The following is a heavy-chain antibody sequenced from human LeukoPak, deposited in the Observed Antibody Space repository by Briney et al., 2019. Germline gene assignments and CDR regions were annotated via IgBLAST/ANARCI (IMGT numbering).Heavy chain of an antibody. CDR2: ISSSSSTI. V-gene: IGHV3-48*01. D-gene: IGHD6-6*01. J-gene: IGHJ6*03. CDR3: ARGAGAALPRYYYMDV. Sequence: GGSLRLSCAASGFTFSSYSMNWVRQAPGKGLEWVSYISSSSSTIYYAGSVKGGFTISRDNAKNSLYLQMNSLRAEDTAVYYCARGAGAALPRYYYMDVWGKGTTVTVSS. CDR1: GFTFSSYS.